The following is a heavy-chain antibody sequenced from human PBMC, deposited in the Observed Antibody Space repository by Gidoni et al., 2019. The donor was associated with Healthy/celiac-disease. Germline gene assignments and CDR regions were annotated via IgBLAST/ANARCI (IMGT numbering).Heavy chain of an antibody. CDR3: ARAPGYYDSSGYNGYFDY. CDR1: GGSISSGAYY. CDR2: IYYSGST. Sequence: QVQLQESGPGLVKPSQTLSLTCTVSGGSISSGAYYWSWIRQPPGKGLEWIGYIYYSGSTYYNPSLKSRVTISVDTSKNQFSLKLSSVTAADTAVYYCARAPGYYDSSGYNGYFDYWGQGTLVTVSS. D-gene: IGHD3-22*01. V-gene: IGHV4-30-4*01. J-gene: IGHJ4*02.